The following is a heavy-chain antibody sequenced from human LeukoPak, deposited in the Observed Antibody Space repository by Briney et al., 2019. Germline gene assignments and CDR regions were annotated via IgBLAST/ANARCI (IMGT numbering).Heavy chain of an antibody. Sequence: PGRSLRLSCAASGFIFSSYAMHWVRQAPGKGLEWVAVISYDGSNEYYADSVKGRFTISRDNSKNTLYLQMNSLRAEDTAVYYCAKVRGFDHVWGSYVYWGQGTLVSVSS. CDR3: AKVRGFDHVWGSYVY. J-gene: IGHJ4*02. D-gene: IGHD3-16*01. V-gene: IGHV3-30*18. CDR2: ISYDGSNE. CDR1: GFIFSSYA.